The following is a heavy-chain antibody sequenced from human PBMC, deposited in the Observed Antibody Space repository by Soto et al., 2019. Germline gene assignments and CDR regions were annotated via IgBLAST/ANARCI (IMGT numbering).Heavy chain of an antibody. CDR3: AKPSALADIVVIPASMDY. J-gene: IGHJ4*02. Sequence: PGGSLRLSCAASGFTFSNYAMTWVRQAPGKGLEWVSAISDSGGSTYYADSVKGRFTISRDNFKSTLYLQMNSLRAEDTAVYYCAKPSALADIVVIPASMDYWGQGTVVTVSS. CDR2: ISDSGGST. CDR1: GFTFSNYA. D-gene: IGHD2-2*01. V-gene: IGHV3-23*01.